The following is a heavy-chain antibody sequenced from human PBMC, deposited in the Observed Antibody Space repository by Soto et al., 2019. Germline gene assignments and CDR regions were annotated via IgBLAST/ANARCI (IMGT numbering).Heavy chain of an antibody. V-gene: IGHV4-39*01. CDR2: IYYSGST. J-gene: IGHJ4*02. D-gene: IGHD3-3*01. CDR1: GGSISSSSYY. Sequence: QLQLQESGPGLVKPSETLSLTCTVSGGSISSSSYYWGWIRQPPGKGLEWIGSIYYSGSTYYNPSLKSRVTISVDTSKNQFSLKLSSVTAADTAVYYCARRDFWSGYYTPIFDYWGQGTLVTVSS. CDR3: ARRDFWSGYYTPIFDY.